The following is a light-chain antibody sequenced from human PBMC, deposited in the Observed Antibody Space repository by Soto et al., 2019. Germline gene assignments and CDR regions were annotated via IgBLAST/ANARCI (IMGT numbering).Light chain of an antibody. CDR1: QSIRYW. J-gene: IGKJ1*01. CDR3: QQYNTHRT. V-gene: IGKV1-5*01. Sequence: DIQMTQSPSTLSASVGERATITWRASQSIRYWSAWFKQPPGNAPKVLIYDASSLESGVPLSFSGSASGTEFTLTISRLPPDDSATYYCQQYNTHRTFGHGTQVDI. CDR2: DAS.